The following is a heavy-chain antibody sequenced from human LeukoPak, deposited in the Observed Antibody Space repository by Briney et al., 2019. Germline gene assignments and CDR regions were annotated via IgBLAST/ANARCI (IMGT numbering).Heavy chain of an antibody. D-gene: IGHD6-13*01. CDR1: GFTFSSYG. J-gene: IGHJ1*01. CDR2: IRYDGSNK. CDR3: ARDAIAAAVLFH. Sequence: GGSLRLSCAASGFTFSSYGMHWVRQAPGKGLEWVAFIRYDGSNKYYADSVKGRFTISRDNAKNSLYLQMNSLRAEDTAVYYCARDAIAAAVLFHWGQGTLVTVSS. V-gene: IGHV3-30*02.